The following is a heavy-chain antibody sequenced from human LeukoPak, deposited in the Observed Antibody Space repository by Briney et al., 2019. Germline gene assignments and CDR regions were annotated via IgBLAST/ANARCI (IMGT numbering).Heavy chain of an antibody. J-gene: IGHJ4*02. Sequence: GGSLRLSCAASGFTFSSYSMNWVRQAPGKGPEWVSSISSSSSYIYYADSVKGRFTISRDNAKNSLYLQMNSLRAEDTAVYYCARAVPLRFLEWLPRGTDKFDYWGQGTLVTVSS. V-gene: IGHV3-21*01. CDR3: ARAVPLRFLEWLPRGTDKFDY. CDR2: ISSSSSYI. CDR1: GFTFSSYS. D-gene: IGHD3-3*01.